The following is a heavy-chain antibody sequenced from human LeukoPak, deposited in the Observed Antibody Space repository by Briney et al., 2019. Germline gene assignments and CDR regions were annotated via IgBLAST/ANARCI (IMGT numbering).Heavy chain of an antibody. D-gene: IGHD3-10*01. CDR3: ARDPPRHPLGYYGSEDYYYYYGMEV. J-gene: IGHJ6*01. V-gene: IGHV3-21*01. CDR1: GFTFSSYS. CDR2: ISSSSSYI. Sequence: GGSLRLSCAASGFTFSSYSMNWVPHAPGKGLEWVSSISSSSSYIYYTDSVKGRFTISRDNAKNSLYLQMSSLRAEDTAVYYWARDPPRHPLGYYGSEDYYYYYGMEVWGQGSTGTVCS.